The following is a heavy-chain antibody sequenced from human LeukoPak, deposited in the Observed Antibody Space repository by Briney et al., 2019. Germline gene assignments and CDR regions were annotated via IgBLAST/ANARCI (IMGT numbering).Heavy chain of an antibody. Sequence: SETLSFTCTVSGGSVRGYNWIWIRQPAGKGLEGLGRIYTSGTSNYNPSLKSRLTMSVDTSKNQVSLKLSSVTAADTAVYYCARDTHISLIVVGDAFEIWGQGTMVTVSS. V-gene: IGHV4-4*07. J-gene: IGHJ3*02. CDR3: ARDTHISLIVVGDAFEI. CDR2: IYTSGTS. CDR1: GGSVRGYN. D-gene: IGHD3-22*01.